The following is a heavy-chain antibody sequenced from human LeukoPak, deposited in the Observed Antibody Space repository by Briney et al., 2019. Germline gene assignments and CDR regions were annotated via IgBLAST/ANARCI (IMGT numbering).Heavy chain of an antibody. J-gene: IGHJ4*02. CDR1: GFTFSSYA. V-gene: IGHV3-23*01. Sequence: GGSLRLSCAASGFTFSSYAMNWVRQAPGKGLEWVSAISGSDGSTYYADSVKGRFTISRDNSKNTLYLQMNSLRAEDTAIYYCAKVRPVAGTSSHFDYWGQGTLVTVSS. CDR3: AKVRPVAGTSSHFDY. CDR2: ISGSDGST. D-gene: IGHD1-1*01.